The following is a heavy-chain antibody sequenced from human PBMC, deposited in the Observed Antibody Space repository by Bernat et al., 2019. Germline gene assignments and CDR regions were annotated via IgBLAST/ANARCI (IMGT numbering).Heavy chain of an antibody. CDR1: GFTFSSYG. CDR3: AKAPPYSSMTQGAYYYYYYGMDV. D-gene: IGHD6-13*01. V-gene: IGHV3-30*18. J-gene: IGHJ6*02. Sequence: QVQLVESGVGVVQPGRSLRLSCAASGFTFSSYGMHWVRQAPGKGLECVAVISYDGSNKYYADSVKGRFTISRDNSKNTLYLQMNSLRAEDTAVYYCAKAPPYSSMTQGAYYYYYYGMDVWGQGTTVTVSS. CDR2: ISYDGSNK.